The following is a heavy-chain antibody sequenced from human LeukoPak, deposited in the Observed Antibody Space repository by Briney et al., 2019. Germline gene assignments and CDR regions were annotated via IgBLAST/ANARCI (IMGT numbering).Heavy chain of an antibody. CDR3: AKDLVGASAFDI. V-gene: IGHV3-30*02. D-gene: IGHD1-26*01. CDR2: IRYDGSNK. J-gene: IGHJ3*02. Sequence: GGSLRLSCAASGFTFSSYGTHWVRQAPGKGLEWVAFIRYDGSNKYYADSVKGRFTISRDNSKNTLYLQMNSLRAEDTAVYYCAKDLVGASAFDIWGQGTMVTVSS. CDR1: GFTFSSYG.